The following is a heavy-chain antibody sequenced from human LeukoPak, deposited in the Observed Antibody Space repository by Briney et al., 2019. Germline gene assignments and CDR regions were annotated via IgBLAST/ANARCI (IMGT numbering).Heavy chain of an antibody. CDR2: IYTSGST. D-gene: IGHD6-13*01. Sequence: SETLSLTCTVSGGSISSYYWSWIRQPAGKGLEWIGRIYTSGSTNYNPSLKSRVTMSVDTSKNQFSLKLSSVTAAGTAVYYCARDHSSSWPNWFDPWGQGTLVTVSS. J-gene: IGHJ5*02. CDR3: ARDHSSSWPNWFDP. V-gene: IGHV4-4*07. CDR1: GGSISSYY.